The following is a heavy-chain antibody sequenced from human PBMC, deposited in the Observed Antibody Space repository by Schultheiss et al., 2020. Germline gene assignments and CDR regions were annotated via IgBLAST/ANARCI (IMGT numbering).Heavy chain of an antibody. Sequence: SETLSLTCAVYGGAFSGHYWNWIRQSPGKGLEWIGRIYTSGSTNYNPSLKSRVTISVDTSKNQFSLKLSSVTAADTAVYYCARVGSSSWNSYYYYGMDVWGQGTTVTVSS. CDR1: GGAFSGHY. CDR2: IYTSGST. J-gene: IGHJ6*02. V-gene: IGHV4-59*10. CDR3: ARVGSSSWNSYYYYGMDV. D-gene: IGHD6-13*01.